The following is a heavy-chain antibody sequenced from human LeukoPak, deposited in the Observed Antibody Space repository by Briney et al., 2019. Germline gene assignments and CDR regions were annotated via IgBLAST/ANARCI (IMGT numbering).Heavy chain of an antibody. J-gene: IGHJ4*02. Sequence: SETLSLTCTVSGGSISSYYWSWIRQPPGKGLEWIGYIYYSGSTNYNPSLKSRVTISVDTSKNQFSLKLSSVTAADTAVYYCARSGEIAVAGDYWGQGTLVTVSS. CDR1: GGSISSYY. CDR3: ARSGEIAVAGDY. D-gene: IGHD6-19*01. CDR2: IYYSGST. V-gene: IGHV4-59*08.